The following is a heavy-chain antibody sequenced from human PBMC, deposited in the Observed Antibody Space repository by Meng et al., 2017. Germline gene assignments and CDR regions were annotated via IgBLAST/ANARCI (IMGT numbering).Heavy chain of an antibody. V-gene: IGHV4-39*07. D-gene: IGHD6-19*01. Sequence: PLQESCPGLVKPSATLSLTCPVSGGSISSRRYYWGWIRQPPGKGLEWIGSIYYTGSTYYNPSLKSRVTISVDTSKNQFSLKLSSVTAADTAVYYCASLRIAVAGINWFDPWGQGTLVTVSS. J-gene: IGHJ5*02. CDR1: GGSISSRRYY. CDR3: ASLRIAVAGINWFDP. CDR2: IYYTGST.